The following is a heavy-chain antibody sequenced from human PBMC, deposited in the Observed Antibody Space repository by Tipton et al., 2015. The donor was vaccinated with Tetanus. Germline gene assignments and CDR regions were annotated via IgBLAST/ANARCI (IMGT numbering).Heavy chain of an antibody. CDR3: AGQTTVTFTFDY. D-gene: IGHD4-17*01. Sequence: TLSLTCAVYGGSFSGYYWSWIRQPPGKGLEWIGEINHSGSTNYNPSLKSRVTISVDTSKNQFSLKLSSVTAADTAVYYCAGQTTVTFTFDYWGQGTLVTVSS. J-gene: IGHJ4*02. V-gene: IGHV4-34*01. CDR1: GGSFSGYY. CDR2: INHSGST.